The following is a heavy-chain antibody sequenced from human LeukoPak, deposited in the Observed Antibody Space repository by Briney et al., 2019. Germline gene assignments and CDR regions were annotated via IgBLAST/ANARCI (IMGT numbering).Heavy chain of an antibody. CDR3: AKTVISATNY. V-gene: IGHV3-23*01. CDR1: GFTFSGYA. D-gene: IGHD2-15*01. J-gene: IGHJ4*02. CDR2: ISGSGANT. Sequence: GGSLRLSCAASGFTFSGYAMSWVRQAPGKGLEWISAISGSGANTYYADSVKGRFTISRDNAKNTLYLQMNSLRAEDTAVYYCAKTVISATNYWVQGTLVTVSS.